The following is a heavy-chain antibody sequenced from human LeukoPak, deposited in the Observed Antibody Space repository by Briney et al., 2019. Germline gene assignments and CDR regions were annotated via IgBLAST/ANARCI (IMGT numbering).Heavy chain of an antibody. CDR1: ARYIRNYY. Sequence: PSETLSLPCSVSARYIRNYYWRWLRQPPGKGLEWIGYIYYSGSTNYNPSLKSRVTISVDTSKNQFSLKLSSVTAADTAVYYCARVRIDGYKRGLFDYWGQGTLVTVSS. CDR3: ARVRIDGYKRGLFDY. D-gene: IGHD5-24*01. CDR2: IYYSGST. V-gene: IGHV4-59*01. J-gene: IGHJ4*02.